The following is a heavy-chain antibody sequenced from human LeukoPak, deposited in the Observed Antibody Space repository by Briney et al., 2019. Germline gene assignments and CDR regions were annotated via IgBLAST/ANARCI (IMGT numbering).Heavy chain of an antibody. Sequence: GSLRRSCAASGFTFSSYWMSWVRQAPGKGLEWVANIKQDGSEKYYVDSVKGRFTISRDNAKNSLYLQMNSLRAEDTAVYYCAREFQAAAVPFDYWGQGTLVTVSS. CDR2: IKQDGSEK. CDR3: AREFQAAAVPFDY. V-gene: IGHV3-7*05. J-gene: IGHJ4*02. D-gene: IGHD6-13*01. CDR1: GFTFSSYW.